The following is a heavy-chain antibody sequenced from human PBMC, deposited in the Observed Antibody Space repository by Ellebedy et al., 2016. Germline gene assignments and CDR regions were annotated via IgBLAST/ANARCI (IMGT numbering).Heavy chain of an antibody. CDR1: GFTFSSYS. CDR2: ISSSSSTI. CDR3: ASQDYDSSGYYYDY. V-gene: IGHV3-48*01. Sequence: GGSLRLSCAASGFTFSSYSMNWVRQAPGKGLEWVSYISSSSSTIYYADSVKGRFTISRDNAKNSLYLQMNSLRAEDTAVYYCASQDYDSSGYYYDYWGQGTLVTVSS. D-gene: IGHD3-22*01. J-gene: IGHJ4*02.